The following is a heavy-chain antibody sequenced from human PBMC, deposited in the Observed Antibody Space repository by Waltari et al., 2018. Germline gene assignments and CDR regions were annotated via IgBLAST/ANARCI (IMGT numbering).Heavy chain of an antibody. D-gene: IGHD2-2*01. CDR3: ARSNYCSSTSCYGDWFDP. J-gene: IGHJ5*02. CDR2: MNPNSGNT. Sequence: QVQLVQSGAEVKKPGASMKVSCKASGYTFSSYDINWVRPATGQGLEWMGWMNPNSGNTGYAQKFQGRVTMTRNTSISTAYMELSSLRSEDTAVYYCARSNYCSSTSCYGDWFDPWGQGTLVTVSS. CDR1: GYTFSSYD. V-gene: IGHV1-8*01.